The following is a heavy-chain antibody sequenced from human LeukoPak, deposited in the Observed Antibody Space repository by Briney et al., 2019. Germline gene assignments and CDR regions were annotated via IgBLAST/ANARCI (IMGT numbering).Heavy chain of an antibody. V-gene: IGHV1-69*05. CDR3: ARAVYQLNYYYYYMDV. CDR1: GGTFSSYA. D-gene: IGHD2-2*01. Sequence: GASVKVSCKASGGTFSSYAISWARQAPGQGLEWMGGIIPIFGTANYAQKFRGRVTITTDESTSTAYMELSSLRSEDTAVYYCARAVYQLNYYYYYMDVWGKGTTVTVSS. J-gene: IGHJ6*03. CDR2: IIPIFGTA.